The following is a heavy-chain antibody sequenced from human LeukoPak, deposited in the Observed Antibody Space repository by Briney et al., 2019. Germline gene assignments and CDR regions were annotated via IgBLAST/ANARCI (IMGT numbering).Heavy chain of an antibody. CDR3: AGTGVRAFDI. CDR1: GGSFSGYY. Sequence: LETLSLTCAVYGGSFSGYYWSWIRQPPGKGLEWIGEINHSGSTNYNPSLKSRVTISVDTSKNQFSLKPSSVTAADTAVYYCAGTGVRAFDIWGQGTMVTVSS. D-gene: IGHD7-27*01. CDR2: INHSGST. V-gene: IGHV4-34*01. J-gene: IGHJ3*02.